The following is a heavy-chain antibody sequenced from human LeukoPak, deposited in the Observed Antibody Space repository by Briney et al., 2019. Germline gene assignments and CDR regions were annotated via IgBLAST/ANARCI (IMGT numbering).Heavy chain of an antibody. CDR2: IIPIFGTA. CDR3: ARGGLMVYGDYGRNYFDY. J-gene: IGHJ4*02. Sequence: SVKVSCKASGGTFSSYAISWVRQAPGQGLEWMGGIIPIFGTANYAQKFQGRVTITADESTSTAYMELSSLRSEDTAVYYCARGGLMVYGDYGRNYFDYWGQGTLVTVSS. CDR1: GGTFSSYA. D-gene: IGHD4-17*01. V-gene: IGHV1-69*01.